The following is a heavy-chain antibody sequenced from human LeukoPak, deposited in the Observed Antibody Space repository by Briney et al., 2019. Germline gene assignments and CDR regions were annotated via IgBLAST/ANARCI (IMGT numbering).Heavy chain of an antibody. CDR2: IIPIFGTA. CDR1: GGTFSNYA. J-gene: IGHJ4*02. V-gene: IGHV1-69*13. CDR3: ARGIWSSHKADYYLDQ. Sequence: SVKVSCKASGGTFSNYAISWVRQAPGQGLEWMGGIIPIFGTANYAQKFQGRVTITADESTSTAYMELSSLRSEDTAVYYCARGIWSSHKADYYLDQWGQGTLVAVSS. D-gene: IGHD3-3*01.